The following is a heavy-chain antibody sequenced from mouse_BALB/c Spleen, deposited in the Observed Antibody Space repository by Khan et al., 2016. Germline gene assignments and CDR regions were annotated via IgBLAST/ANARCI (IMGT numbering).Heavy chain of an antibody. J-gene: IGHJ3*01. Sequence: QIQLVQSGPELKKPGETVKISCKASGYTFTNYGMNWVKQAPGKGLKWMGWIDTYTGEPTYADDFKGRFAFSLETSASTAYLKINSLKNEDMATYFCARQTLDGNYPWFAYWGQGTLVTVSA. CDR1: GYTFTNYG. V-gene: IGHV9-1*02. CDR3: ARQTLDGNYPWFAY. D-gene: IGHD2-1*01. CDR2: IDTYTGEP.